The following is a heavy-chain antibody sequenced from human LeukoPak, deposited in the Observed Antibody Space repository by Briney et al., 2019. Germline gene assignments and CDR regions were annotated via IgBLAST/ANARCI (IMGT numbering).Heavy chain of an antibody. CDR3: AKSIEYQLLFDNYYYGMDV. Sequence: PGGSLRLSCAASGFTFSSYAMSWVRQAPGKGLEWVSAISGSGGSTYYADSVKGRFTISRDNSKNTLYLQMNSLRAEDTAVYYCAKSIEYQLLFDNYYYGMDVWGQGTTVTVSS. CDR1: GFTFSSYA. CDR2: ISGSGGST. V-gene: IGHV3-23*01. J-gene: IGHJ6*02. D-gene: IGHD2-2*01.